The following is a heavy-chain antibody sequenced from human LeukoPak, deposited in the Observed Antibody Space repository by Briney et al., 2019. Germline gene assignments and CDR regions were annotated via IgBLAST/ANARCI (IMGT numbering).Heavy chain of an antibody. D-gene: IGHD6-19*01. V-gene: IGHV1-18*01. CDR3: ARYTSGRLNPGFYHYYMDV. Sequence: ASVKISCKASGYTFSTYGISWVRQAPGQGLEWMGWISAYNGNTNYAQKLQGRVTMTTDTSTSTAYMELRSLRSDDTAVYYCARYTSGRLNPGFYHYYMDVWGKGTTVTVSS. CDR2: ISAYNGNT. J-gene: IGHJ6*03. CDR1: GYTFSTYG.